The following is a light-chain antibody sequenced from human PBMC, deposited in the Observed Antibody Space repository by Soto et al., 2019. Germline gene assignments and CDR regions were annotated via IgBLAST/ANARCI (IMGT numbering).Light chain of an antibody. Sequence: DMVMTQTPLSLSLTPGHPAPISCRSSQGFLQSDVKTYLFWYFQKAGQPPQLLISEVSNRFPGVPDRFSGSGSGTDFTLNISRVEAEDVAIYYCMQTIQLPITFGQGTQLEIK. CDR2: EVS. J-gene: IGKJ5*01. CDR1: QGFLQSDVKTY. V-gene: IGKV2D-29*01. CDR3: MQTIQLPIT.